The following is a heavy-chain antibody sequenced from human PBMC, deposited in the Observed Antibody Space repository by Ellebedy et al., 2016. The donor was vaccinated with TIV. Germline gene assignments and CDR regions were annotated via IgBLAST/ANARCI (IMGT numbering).Heavy chain of an antibody. CDR3: ARYCNSTTCSNWFDP. V-gene: IGHV1-18*04. J-gene: IGHJ5*02. Sequence: AASVKVSCKAFGYTFTSNGISWVRQAPGQGLEWMGWISAFNGNTNYAQKFQGRLTMTTDTSTTTAYMELRSLRSDDTAVYYCARYCNSTTCSNWFDPWGQGTLVTVSS. CDR2: ISAFNGNT. D-gene: IGHD2-2*01. CDR1: GYTFTSNG.